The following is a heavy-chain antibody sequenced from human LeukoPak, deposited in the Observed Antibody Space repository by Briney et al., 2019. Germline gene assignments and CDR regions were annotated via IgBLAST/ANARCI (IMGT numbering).Heavy chain of an antibody. J-gene: IGHJ5*02. D-gene: IGHD2-15*01. CDR3: AREGCSGGSCYNWFDP. CDR2: IYYSGST. CDR1: GGSISSYY. V-gene: IGHV4-59*12. Sequence: SETLSLTCTVSGGSISSYYWSWIRQPPGKGLEWIGYIYYSGSTNYNPSLKSRVTISVDTSKNQFSLKLSSVTAADTAVYYCAREGCSGGSCYNWFDPWGQGTLVTVSS.